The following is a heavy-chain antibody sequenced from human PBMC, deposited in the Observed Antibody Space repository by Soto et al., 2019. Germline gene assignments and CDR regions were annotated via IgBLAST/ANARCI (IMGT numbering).Heavy chain of an antibody. CDR3: ARIAAAGHFDY. D-gene: IGHD6-13*01. CDR1: GFTFSDYY. J-gene: IGHJ4*02. CDR2: ISSSSSYT. V-gene: IGHV3-11*05. Sequence: QVQLVESGGGLVKPGGSLRLSCAASGFTFSDYYMSWIRQAPGKGLEWVSYISSSSSYTNYADSVKGRFTISRDNAKNSLYLQMNSLRAEDTAVYYCARIAAAGHFDYWGQGTLVTVSS.